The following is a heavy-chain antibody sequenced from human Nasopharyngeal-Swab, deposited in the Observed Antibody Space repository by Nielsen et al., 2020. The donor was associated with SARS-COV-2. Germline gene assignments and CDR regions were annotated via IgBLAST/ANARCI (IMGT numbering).Heavy chain of an antibody. J-gene: IGHJ6*02. D-gene: IGHD1-26*01. CDR1: GYNFASYW. Sequence: GGSRRLSCKASGYNFASYWIGWVRQMPGRGLEWMGIIYPGDSDTRYSPSFQGQVTISVDKSINTAFLHSSSLKASDIATYYCARSGTYYGMDVWGQGTTVIVSS. CDR3: ARSGTYYGMDV. CDR2: IYPGDSDT. V-gene: IGHV5-51*01.